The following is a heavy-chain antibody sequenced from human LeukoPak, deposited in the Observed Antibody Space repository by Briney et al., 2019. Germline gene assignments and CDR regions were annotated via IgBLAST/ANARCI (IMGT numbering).Heavy chain of an antibody. V-gene: IGHV4-39*07. Sequence: SETLSLTCTVSGGSISSSSYYWGWIRQPPGKGLEWIGSIYYSGSTYYNPSLKSRVTISVDTSKNQFSLKLSSVTAADTAVYYCARTYYYDSSGCYYDWYFDLWGRGTLVTVSS. J-gene: IGHJ2*01. CDR2: IYYSGST. D-gene: IGHD3-22*01. CDR3: ARTYYYDSSGCYYDWYFDL. CDR1: GGSISSSSYY.